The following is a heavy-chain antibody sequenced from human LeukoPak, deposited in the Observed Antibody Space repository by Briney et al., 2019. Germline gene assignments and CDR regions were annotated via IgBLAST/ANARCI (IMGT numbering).Heavy chain of an antibody. J-gene: IGHJ4*02. CDR3: AREYCSGGSCYAIH. D-gene: IGHD2-15*01. CDR1: GGSLSSYY. V-gene: IGHV4-59*01. CDR2: IYYSGST. Sequence: PSETLSLTCTVSGGSLSSYYWSWIRQPPGKGLEWIGHIYYSGSTNYNPSLKSRVTISVDTSKNQFSLKLSSVTAADTAVYYCAREYCSGGSCYAIHWGQGTLVTVSS.